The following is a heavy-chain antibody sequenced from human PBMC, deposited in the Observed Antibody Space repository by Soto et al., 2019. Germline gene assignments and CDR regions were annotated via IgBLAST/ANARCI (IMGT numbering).Heavy chain of an antibody. J-gene: IGHJ4*02. CDR1: GFIFSGYS. CDR2: ISTTSTYI. Sequence: PXGSLRLSCAGSGFIFSGYSMNWVRQAPGKGLEWVSSISTTSTYIYYADSVKGRFTVSRDNAKNSLYLQMTGLRPEDTAMYYCARDGIVGTTDFFDYWGQGTLATVSS. V-gene: IGHV3-21*01. CDR3: ARDGIVGTTDFFDY. D-gene: IGHD1-26*01.